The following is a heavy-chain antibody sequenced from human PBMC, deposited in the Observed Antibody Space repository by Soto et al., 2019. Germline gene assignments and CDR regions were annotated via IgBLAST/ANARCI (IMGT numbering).Heavy chain of an antibody. D-gene: IGHD2-2*01. CDR3: ARHAGYCSATSCSQNDY. CDR1: GYSFSSYW. Sequence: GESLKISCRGSGYSFSSYWIACVRQMPGKGLEWMGIIYPGDSDTIYSPSFQGQVTFSADKSTNTAYLQWSSLKASDTATYYCARHAGYCSATSCSQNDYWGQGTLVTVSS. CDR2: IYPGDSDT. V-gene: IGHV5-51*01. J-gene: IGHJ4*02.